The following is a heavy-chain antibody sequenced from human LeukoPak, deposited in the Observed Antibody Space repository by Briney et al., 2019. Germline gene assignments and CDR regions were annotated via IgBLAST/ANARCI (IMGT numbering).Heavy chain of an antibody. CDR2: INQDGSGT. V-gene: IGHV3-7*01. Sequence: GGSLRLSCVASGFSFGSFYMSWVRQSPGKGLEWVAQINQDGSGTFYVDSVRGRFTISRDNAETSAFLQMDSLTAEDTAVYYCVREQWYRLDYWGQGTLVTVSS. J-gene: IGHJ4*02. CDR1: GFSFGSFY. D-gene: IGHD6-19*01. CDR3: VREQWYRLDY.